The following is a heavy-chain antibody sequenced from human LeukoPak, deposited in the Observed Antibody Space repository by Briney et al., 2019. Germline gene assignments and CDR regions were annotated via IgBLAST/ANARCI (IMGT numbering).Heavy chain of an antibody. V-gene: IGHV4-39*07. CDR3: ARCLGPIAVAGFDY. D-gene: IGHD6-19*01. Sequence: SETLSLTCTVSGGSISSSSYYWGWIRQPPGKGLEWIGSIYYSGSTNYNPSLKSRVTISVDTSKNQFSLKLSSVTAADTAVYYCARCLGPIAVAGFDYWGQGTLVTVSS. CDR1: GGSISSSSYY. J-gene: IGHJ4*02. CDR2: IYYSGST.